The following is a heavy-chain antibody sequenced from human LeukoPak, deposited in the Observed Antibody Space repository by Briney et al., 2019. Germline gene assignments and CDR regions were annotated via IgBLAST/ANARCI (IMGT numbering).Heavy chain of an antibody. CDR3: ARANPRLRFSHSFDY. J-gene: IGHJ4*02. D-gene: IGHD3-3*01. CDR2: IYTSGST. CDR1: GGSISSYY. Sequence: SETLSLTCTVSGGSISSYYWSWIRQPAGKGLEWIGRIYTSGSTNYNPSLKSRVTMSVDTSKNQFSLKLSSVTAADTAVYYCARANPRLRFSHSFDYWGQGTLVTVSS. V-gene: IGHV4-4*07.